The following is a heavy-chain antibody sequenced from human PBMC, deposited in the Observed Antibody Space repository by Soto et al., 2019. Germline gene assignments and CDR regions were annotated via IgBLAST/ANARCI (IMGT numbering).Heavy chain of an antibody. Sequence: PGESLKISCQCSGYTFSNFWIAWVRQLPGKGLEWMGIIHPGDYETRYSPSFHGKVTISADRSIGTAYLQWSSLEASDSAFYFCARSPRSSPYFDYWGQGALVTVSS. CDR2: IHPGDYET. CDR1: GYTFSNFW. D-gene: IGHD6-13*01. V-gene: IGHV5-51*01. CDR3: ARSPRSSPYFDY. J-gene: IGHJ4*02.